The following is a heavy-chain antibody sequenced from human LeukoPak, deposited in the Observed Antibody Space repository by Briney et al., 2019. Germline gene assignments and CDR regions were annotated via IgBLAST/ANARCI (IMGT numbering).Heavy chain of an antibody. Sequence: PSETLSPTCTVSGGSISSYYWSWIRQPAGKGLEWIGRIYTSGSTNYNPSLKSRVTMSVDTSKNQFSLKLSSVTAADTAVYYCARLDSSSWVKRGRDYYYMDVWGKGTTVTVSS. CDR3: ARLDSSSWVKRGRDYYYMDV. CDR1: GGSISSYY. D-gene: IGHD6-13*01. CDR2: IYTSGST. V-gene: IGHV4-4*07. J-gene: IGHJ6*03.